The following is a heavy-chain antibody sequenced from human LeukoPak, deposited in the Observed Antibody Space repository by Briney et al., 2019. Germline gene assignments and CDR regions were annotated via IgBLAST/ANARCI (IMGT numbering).Heavy chain of an antibody. D-gene: IGHD6-13*01. J-gene: IGHJ4*02. CDR2: ISSAGTT. V-gene: IGHV3-66*01. CDR1: GFTVSSSY. Sequence: GGSLRLSCAASGFTVSSSYMSWVHQAPRKGLEWLSIISSAGTTYYADSVKGRFTISRDNSKNTVYLQVNSLRDEDTAVYYCARDLEAANTYYFDYWGQGTMVTVSS. CDR3: ARDLEAANTYYFDY.